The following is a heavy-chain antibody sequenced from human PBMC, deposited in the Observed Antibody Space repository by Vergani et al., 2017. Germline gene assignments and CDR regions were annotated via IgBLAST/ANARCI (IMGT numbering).Heavy chain of an antibody. J-gene: IGHJ4*02. CDR3: ATVKAGYSSSWNTLYYLDY. CDR2: FDPEDGET. D-gene: IGHD6-13*01. V-gene: IGHV1-24*01. CDR1: GYTLTELS. Sequence: QVQLVQSGAEVKKPGASVKVSCKVSGYTLTELSMHWVRQAPGKGLEWMGGFDPEDGETIYAQKFQGRVTMTEDTSTDTAYMELSSLRSEDTAVYYCATVKAGYSSSWNTLYYLDYWGQGTLVTVSS.